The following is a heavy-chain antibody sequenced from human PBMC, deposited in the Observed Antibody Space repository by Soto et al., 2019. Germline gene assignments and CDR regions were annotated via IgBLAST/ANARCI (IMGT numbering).Heavy chain of an antibody. D-gene: IGHD2-8*01. CDR1: GPTFINAW. CDR3: TTDAQWGI. Sequence: GGSLRLSCAASGPTFINAWMDWVRQAPGKGLEWVGRIKSKNDGGATEYSATVKDRFTISRDDSKDTLYLQMNSLKTEDTAVYYCTTDAQWGIWGQGAMVTVSS. CDR2: IKSKNDGGAT. V-gene: IGHV3-15*07. J-gene: IGHJ3*02.